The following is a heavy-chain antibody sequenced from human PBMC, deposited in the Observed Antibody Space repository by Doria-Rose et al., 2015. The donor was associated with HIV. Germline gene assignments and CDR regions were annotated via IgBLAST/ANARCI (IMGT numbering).Heavy chain of an antibody. CDR1: GFSFESYA. CDR3: AKAPIIGPKYYFYMDV. Sequence: VQLVQSGGGLVQPGRSLRLSCVGSGFSFESYAMHWVRLAPGKGLEWVAGISRDSGAKGNADSLEGRFTIARDDAKKSVYLEMRSLRPEDTAFYYCAKAPIIGPKYYFYMDVWGKGTSVTVSS. J-gene: IGHJ6*03. CDR2: ISRDSGAK. V-gene: IGHV3-9*01. D-gene: IGHD3-3*01.